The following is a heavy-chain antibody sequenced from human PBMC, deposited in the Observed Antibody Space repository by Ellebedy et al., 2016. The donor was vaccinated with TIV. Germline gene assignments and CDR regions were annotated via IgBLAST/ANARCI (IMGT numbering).Heavy chain of an antibody. CDR3: RPGHYSDA. Sequence: GGSLRLXXAASGFSLSNSFMSWIRQAPGKGLEWVSTLTADGRSTYFADSVKGRFTISRDNSKNTVYLQMNSLRSGDTAVYYCRPGHYSDAWGQGTLVTVSS. CDR2: LTADGRST. J-gene: IGHJ4*02. CDR1: GFSLSNSF. V-gene: IGHV3-23*01.